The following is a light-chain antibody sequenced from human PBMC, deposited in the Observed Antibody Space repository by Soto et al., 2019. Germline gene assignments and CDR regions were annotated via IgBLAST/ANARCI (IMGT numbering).Light chain of an antibody. CDR1: SSNIGARFD. J-gene: IGLJ1*01. CDR3: QSYDSSLAGFV. V-gene: IGLV1-40*01. CDR2: VNT. Sequence: QSVLTQPPSGSGAPGQRGTLSCTGSSSNIGARFDVHWYRHLPGTAPKLLISVNTNGPSGVADRFSGSKSGTSASLAIAGLRAEDEADYYCQSYDSSLAGFVFGTGTKLTVL.